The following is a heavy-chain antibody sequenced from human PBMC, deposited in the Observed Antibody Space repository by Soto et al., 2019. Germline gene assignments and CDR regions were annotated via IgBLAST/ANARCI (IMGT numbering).Heavy chain of an antibody. CDR2: ISAYSGNT. Sequence: ASVKVSCKTSGYTFTTLVTGWVRQAPGQGLEWMGWISAYSGNTEYPEKLQGRVTMTIDTSTSTTYMELRSLRSDDTAVYYCARAFCSGGSCYLDYWGQGALVTVSS. V-gene: IGHV1-18*01. J-gene: IGHJ4*02. CDR3: ARAFCSGGSCYLDY. CDR1: GYTFTTLV. D-gene: IGHD2-15*01.